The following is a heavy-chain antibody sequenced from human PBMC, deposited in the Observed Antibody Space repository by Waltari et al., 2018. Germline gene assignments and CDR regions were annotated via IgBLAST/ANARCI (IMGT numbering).Heavy chain of an antibody. J-gene: IGHJ4*02. D-gene: IGHD6-19*01. V-gene: IGHV1-3*01. CDR3: AREGVGGAVAGIPFDY. Sequence: QVQLVQSGAEVQKPGASVKVSCTASGYTFTSYAKHWVRQAPGQRLERMGWINAGNGNTKYSQKFQGRVTITRDTSASTAYMELSSLRSEDTAVYYCAREGVGGAVAGIPFDYWGQGTLVTVSS. CDR1: GYTFTSYA. CDR2: INAGNGNT.